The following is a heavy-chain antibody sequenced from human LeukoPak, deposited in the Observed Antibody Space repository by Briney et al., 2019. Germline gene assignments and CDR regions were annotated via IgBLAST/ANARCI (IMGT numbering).Heavy chain of an antibody. Sequence: ASVKVSCKASGYTFTSYYVHWVRQAPGQGLEWMGIINPSGGSTSYAQKFQGRVTMTRDTSTSTVYMELSSLRSEDTAVYYCARYSSGYYQYFDYWGQGTLVTVS. J-gene: IGHJ4*02. CDR3: ARYSSGYYQYFDY. D-gene: IGHD3-22*01. V-gene: IGHV1-46*01. CDR2: INPSGGST. CDR1: GYTFTSYY.